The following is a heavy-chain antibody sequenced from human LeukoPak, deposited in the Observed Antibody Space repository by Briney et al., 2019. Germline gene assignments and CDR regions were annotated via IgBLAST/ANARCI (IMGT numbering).Heavy chain of an antibody. CDR2: INTDGSST. Sequence: GGSLRLSCAASGFTFSSYWMHWVRQAPGKGLVWVSRINTDGSSTSYADSVKGRFTISRDNAKNTLYLQMNSLSAEDTAVYYCARDLQAYYYDSSGYLWGQGTLVTVSS. CDR3: ARDLQAYYYDSSGYL. D-gene: IGHD3-22*01. V-gene: IGHV3-74*01. CDR1: GFTFSSYW. J-gene: IGHJ4*02.